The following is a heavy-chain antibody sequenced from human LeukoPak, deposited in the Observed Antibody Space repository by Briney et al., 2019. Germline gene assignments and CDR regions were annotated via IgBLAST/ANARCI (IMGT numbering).Heavy chain of an antibody. D-gene: IGHD3-10*01. CDR1: GYTFTGYY. V-gene: IGHV1-2*02. CDR3: ARGGYYGSGNDFRFDP. J-gene: IGHJ5*02. Sequence: ASVKVSCKASGYTFTGYYIHWVRQAPGQGLEWMGWINPNSGGTNYAQTFQGRVTMARDTSISTAYMELSRLRSDDTAVYYCARGGYYGSGNDFRFDPWGQGTLVTVSS. CDR2: INPNSGGT.